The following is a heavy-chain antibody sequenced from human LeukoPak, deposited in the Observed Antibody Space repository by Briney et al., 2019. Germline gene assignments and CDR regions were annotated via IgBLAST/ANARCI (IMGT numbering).Heavy chain of an antibody. D-gene: IGHD5-18*01. CDR1: GYSIRSGFY. J-gene: IGHJ4*02. CDR3: ARIGTAMIDY. V-gene: IGHV4-38-2*02. CDR2: IFQGGTT. Sequence: SETLSLTCTVSGYSIRSGFYWGWIRQAPGKGLEWIGSIFQGGTTFYNPSLKSRVIISADTSNNEFSLKLSSVTAADTAVYHCARIGTAMIDYWGQGTLVTVSS.